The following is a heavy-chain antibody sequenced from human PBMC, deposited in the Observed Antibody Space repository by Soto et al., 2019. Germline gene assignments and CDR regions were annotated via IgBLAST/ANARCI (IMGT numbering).Heavy chain of an antibody. CDR2: INHSGST. Sequence: PSETLSLTCAVYGGSFSGYYWSWIRQPPGKGLEWIGEINHSGSTNYNPSLKSRVTISVDTSKNQFSLKLSSVTAADTAVYYCARVHNWNYQSGYYYYGMDVWGQGTTVTVSS. D-gene: IGHD1-7*01. CDR3: ARVHNWNYQSGYYYYGMDV. CDR1: GGSFSGYY. V-gene: IGHV4-34*01. J-gene: IGHJ6*02.